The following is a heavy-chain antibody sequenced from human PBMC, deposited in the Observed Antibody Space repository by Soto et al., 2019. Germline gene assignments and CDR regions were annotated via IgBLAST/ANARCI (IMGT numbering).Heavy chain of an antibody. CDR3: ARSLDYYDVSDY. Sequence: ASVKVSCKASGYGFTSYVMHWVRQAPGQRLEWMGWINAGNGNTKYSQKFQGRLTITRDTFASIGYMELSSLTSEDTAVYYCARSLDYYDVSDYWRQGTLVTVSS. J-gene: IGHJ4*02. CDR2: INAGNGNT. CDR1: GYGFTSYV. D-gene: IGHD3-22*01. V-gene: IGHV1-3*01.